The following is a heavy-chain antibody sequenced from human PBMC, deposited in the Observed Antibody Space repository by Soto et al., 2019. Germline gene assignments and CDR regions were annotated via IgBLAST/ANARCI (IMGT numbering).Heavy chain of an antibody. CDR1: GVSISSYY. D-gene: IGHD4-17*01. CDR2: IYNIRST. Sequence: QVQLQESGPGLVKPSETLSLTCTVSGVSISSYYWSSIRQPPGKGLEWIAYIYNIRSTNYNPALSSRVTISVDTSKNQLSLKVNSVTAADTAVYYCARRITDYGDYDAIDIWGQGTMVTVSS. J-gene: IGHJ3*02. V-gene: IGHV4-59*08. CDR3: ARRITDYGDYDAIDI.